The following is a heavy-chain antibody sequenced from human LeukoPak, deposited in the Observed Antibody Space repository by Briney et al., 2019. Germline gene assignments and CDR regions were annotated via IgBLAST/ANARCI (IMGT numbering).Heavy chain of an antibody. Sequence: PGGSLRLSCAASGFTFDDYAMHWVRQAPGKGLEWVSGISWNSGSIGYADSVKGRFTISRDNAKNSLYLQMNSLRAEDTAVYYCARDHVNYYGSGSYYPPTNAFDIWGQGTVVTVSS. CDR3: ARDHVNYYGSGSYYPPTNAFDI. V-gene: IGHV3-9*01. J-gene: IGHJ3*02. CDR1: GFTFDDYA. CDR2: ISWNSGSI. D-gene: IGHD3-10*01.